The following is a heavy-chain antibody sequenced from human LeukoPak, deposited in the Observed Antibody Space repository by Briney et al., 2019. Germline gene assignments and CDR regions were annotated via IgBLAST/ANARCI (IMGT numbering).Heavy chain of an antibody. D-gene: IGHD3-10*01. V-gene: IGHV3-23*01. CDR2: ISGSGGST. CDR1: GFTFSSYA. Sequence: GGSLRLSCAASGFTFSSYAMSWVRQAPGKGLEWVSAISGSGGSTYYADSVKGRFTISRDNSKNTLYLQMNSLRAEDTAVYYCAKYHVVLLWLGEFSFFDYWGQGTLVTVS. J-gene: IGHJ4*02. CDR3: AKYHVVLLWLGEFSFFDY.